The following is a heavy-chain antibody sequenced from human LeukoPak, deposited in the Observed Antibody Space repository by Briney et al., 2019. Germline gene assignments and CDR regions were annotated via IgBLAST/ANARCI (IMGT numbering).Heavy chain of an antibody. V-gene: IGHV4-59*01. CDR2: IYYSGST. CDR1: GGSISSYY. Sequence: SETLSLTCTVSGGSISSYYWSWIRQPPGKGLEWIGYIYYSGSTNYNPSLKSRVTISVDTSKNQFSLKLSSVTAADTAVYYCARDIRFKGGVGATIFDYWGQGTLVTVSS. D-gene: IGHD1-26*01. CDR3: ARDIRFKGGVGATIFDY. J-gene: IGHJ4*02.